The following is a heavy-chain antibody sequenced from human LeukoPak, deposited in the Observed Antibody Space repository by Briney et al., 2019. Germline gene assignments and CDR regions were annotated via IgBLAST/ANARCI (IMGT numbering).Heavy chain of an antibody. Sequence: PGGSLRLSCAASGFTFSSYSLNWVRQAPGKGLEWVSSISSSSDYIYYADSVKGRFTISRDNAKNSLYLQMNSLRAEDTAVYYCARDVGYFGSGSYPDYFDYWGQGILVTVSS. CDR3: ARDVGYFGSGSYPDYFDY. CDR1: GFTFSSYS. V-gene: IGHV3-21*01. J-gene: IGHJ4*02. D-gene: IGHD3-10*01. CDR2: ISSSSDYI.